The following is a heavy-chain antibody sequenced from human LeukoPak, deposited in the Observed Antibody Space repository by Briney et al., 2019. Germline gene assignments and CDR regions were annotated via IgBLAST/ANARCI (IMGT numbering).Heavy chain of an antibody. CDR2: IKSKTDGGTT. CDR1: GFTFSNAW. D-gene: IGHD4-17*01. V-gene: IGHV3-15*01. J-gene: IGHJ4*02. CDR3: TGIDYGDPYYFDY. Sequence: GGSLRLSCAASGFTFSNAWMSWVRQAPGKGLEWVGRIKSKTDGGTTDYAAPVKGRFTISRDDSKNTLYLQMNSLKTEDTAVYYCTGIDYGDPYYFDYWGQGTLVPVSS.